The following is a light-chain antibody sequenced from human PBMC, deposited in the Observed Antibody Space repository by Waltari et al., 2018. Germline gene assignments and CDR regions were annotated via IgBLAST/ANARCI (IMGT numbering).Light chain of an antibody. CDR2: QAS. V-gene: IGKV1-5*03. CDR3: QQYNSRPWT. J-gene: IGKJ1*01. CDR1: HSPSRW. Sequence: DTQMTQSPSTLSASVGDCVTFTCRASHSPSRWLAWYQQKPGKSPKLLIYQASTLEDGVPPRFSGSTFGTEFTLTISGLQPDDFVTYYCQQYNSRPWTFGQGTKVEL.